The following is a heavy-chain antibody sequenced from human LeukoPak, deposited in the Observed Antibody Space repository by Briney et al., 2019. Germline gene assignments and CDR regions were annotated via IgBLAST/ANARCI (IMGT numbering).Heavy chain of an antibody. V-gene: IGHV1-18*01. CDR1: GYTFTSYG. J-gene: IGHJ3*02. D-gene: IGHD5-12*01. CDR2: VSAYNGNT. CDR3: ARGLQENLAWLQAFSAFDI. Sequence: ASVKVSCKASGYTFTSYGISWVRQAPGQGLEWMGWVSAYNGNTNYAQKLQGRVTMTTDTSTSTAYMELRSLRSDDTAVYYCARGLQENLAWLQAFSAFDIWGQGTMVTVSS.